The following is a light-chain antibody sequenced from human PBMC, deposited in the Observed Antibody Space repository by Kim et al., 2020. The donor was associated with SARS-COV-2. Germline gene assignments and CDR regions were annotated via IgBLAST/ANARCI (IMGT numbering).Light chain of an antibody. CDR3: QESYSSLWT. V-gene: IGKV1-39*01. J-gene: IGKJ1*01. Sequence: DIHMTQSPSSLSASVGDRVTISCRASKSISNYLNWYLQKPGKAPKLLMYDAFSLESGVPSRFSGSGSGTNFTLTISSLQPEDFATYYCQESYSSLWTFGQGTKVEIK. CDR2: DAF. CDR1: KSISNY.